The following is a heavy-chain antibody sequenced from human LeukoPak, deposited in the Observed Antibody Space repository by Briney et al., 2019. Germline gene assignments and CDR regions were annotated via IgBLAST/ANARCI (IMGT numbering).Heavy chain of an antibody. CDR2: ISSNGRNI. CDR3: ASEGETTGAAGTEFDY. CDR1: GFTFSGYC. V-gene: IGHV3-48*01. Sequence: GASLRLSRAPSGFTFSGYCMRWVRQAPGKWLEWRSYISSNGRNIYYSNSAKGRLAVSTDNVKSSLYMQMNSRGAEETAVYYCASEGETTGAAGTEFDYWGQGALVTVSS. J-gene: IGHJ4*02. D-gene: IGHD6-13*01.